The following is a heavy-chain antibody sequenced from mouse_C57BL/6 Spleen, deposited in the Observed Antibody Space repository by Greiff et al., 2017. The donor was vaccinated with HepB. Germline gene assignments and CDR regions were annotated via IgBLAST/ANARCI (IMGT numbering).Heavy chain of an antibody. V-gene: IGHV1-82*01. CDR1: GYAFSSSW. J-gene: IGHJ4*01. CDR2: IYPGDGDT. D-gene: IGHD1-1*01. CDR3: ARNYYGSSYEAMDY. Sequence: VQGVESGPELVKPGASVKISCKASGYAFSSSWMNWVKQRPGKGLEWIGRIYPGDGDTNYNGKFKGKATLTADKSSSTAYMQRSSLTSEDSAVYFCARNYYGSSYEAMDYWGQGTSVTVSS.